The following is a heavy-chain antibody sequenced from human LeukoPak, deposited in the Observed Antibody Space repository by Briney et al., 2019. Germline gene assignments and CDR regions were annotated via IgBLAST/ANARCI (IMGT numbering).Heavy chain of an antibody. CDR3: AREFIAAAGYCYYYMDV. CDR1: GGSISSYY. D-gene: IGHD6-13*01. Sequence: PSETLSLTCTVSGGSISSYYWSWIRQPAGKGLEWIGRIYTSGSTNYNPSLKSRVTISVDKSKNQFSLKLSSVTAADTAVYYCAREFIAAAGYCYYYMDVWGKGTTVTVSS. CDR2: IYTSGST. V-gene: IGHV4-4*07. J-gene: IGHJ6*03.